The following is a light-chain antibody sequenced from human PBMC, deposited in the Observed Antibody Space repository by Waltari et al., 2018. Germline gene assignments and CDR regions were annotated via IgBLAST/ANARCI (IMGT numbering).Light chain of an antibody. J-gene: IGLJ3*02. V-gene: IGLV1-44*01. CDR2: SDN. Sequence: QSVLTQPPSVSGTPGQRVPISCSGRSSNIGRNTIHWYQHLPGTAPKLLVYSDNQRPSGVPDRFSGSKSGTSASLAISGLQSEDEADYYCAAWDDSLNGRVFGGGTKLTVL. CDR1: SSNIGRNT. CDR3: AAWDDSLNGRV.